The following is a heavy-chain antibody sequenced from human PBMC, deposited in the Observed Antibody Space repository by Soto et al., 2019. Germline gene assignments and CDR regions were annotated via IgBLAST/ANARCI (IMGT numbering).Heavy chain of an antibody. CDR3: AKRERDDN. CDR1: GFTFRSYH. CDR2: ISDSGART. Sequence: VHLLESGGALVQQGGSLILSCVASGFTFRSYHMSWVRQAPGKGLEWVSGISDSGARTDYADSVKGRFTVSRDNSKNTLYLQMNALRSEDTAIYFCAKRERDDNWGQGTLVTVSS. J-gene: IGHJ4*02. V-gene: IGHV3-23*01.